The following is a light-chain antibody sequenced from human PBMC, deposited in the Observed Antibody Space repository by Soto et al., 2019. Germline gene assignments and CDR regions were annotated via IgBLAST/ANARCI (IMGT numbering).Light chain of an antibody. CDR1: SSNIGAGYD. J-gene: IGLJ1*01. CDR3: QSYDSSLSGYV. V-gene: IGLV1-40*01. CDR2: NNN. Sequence: QSVLTQPPSVSGAPGQRVTISCTGSSSNIGAGYDVHWYQQLPGTAPKLLIYNNNNRPSGVPDRFSGSKSGTSASLAITGLQAEDEADYYCQSYDSSLSGYVFGTGT.